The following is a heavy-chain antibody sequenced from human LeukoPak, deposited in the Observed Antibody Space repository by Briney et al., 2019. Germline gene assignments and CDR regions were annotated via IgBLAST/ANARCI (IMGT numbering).Heavy chain of an antibody. J-gene: IGHJ5*02. CDR2: ISDSGDDT. CDR1: GFTFSNYV. Sequence: GGSLRLSCTGSGFTFSNYVMSWVRQAPGKRLEWVSGISDSGDDTDYADSVKGRFTISRDNSKNTLYLQMNSLRAEDTAVYYCAKGGGNGAFDPWGQGTLVTVSS. CDR3: AKGGGNGAFDP. D-gene: IGHD4-23*01. V-gene: IGHV3-23*01.